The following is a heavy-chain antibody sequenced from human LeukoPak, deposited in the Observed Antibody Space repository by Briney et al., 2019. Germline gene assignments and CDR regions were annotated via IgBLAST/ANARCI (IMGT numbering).Heavy chain of an antibody. J-gene: IGHJ6*03. CDR3: ASTKDDFWSGYYTRYYYYYMDV. Sequence: SETLSLTCTVSGGSISSYYWSWIRQPAGKGLEWIGRIYTSGSTNYNPSLKSRVTMSVDTSKNQFSLKLSSVTAADTAVYYCASTKDDFWSGYYTRYYYYYMDVWGKGTTVTVSS. D-gene: IGHD3-3*01. V-gene: IGHV4-4*07. CDR2: IYTSGST. CDR1: GGSISSYY.